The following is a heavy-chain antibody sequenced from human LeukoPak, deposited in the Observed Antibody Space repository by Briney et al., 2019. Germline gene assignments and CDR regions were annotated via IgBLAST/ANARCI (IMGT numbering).Heavy chain of an antibody. CDR3: AREPRGGIAAAGTKVREGYFDY. D-gene: IGHD6-13*01. Sequence: GASVKVSCKASGYTFTGYYMHWVRQAPGQGLEWMGWINPNSGGTNYAQKFQGRVTMTRDTSISTAYMELSRLRSDDTAVYYCAREPRGGIAAAGTKVREGYFDYWGQGTLVTVSS. V-gene: IGHV1-2*02. J-gene: IGHJ4*02. CDR2: INPNSGGT. CDR1: GYTFTGYY.